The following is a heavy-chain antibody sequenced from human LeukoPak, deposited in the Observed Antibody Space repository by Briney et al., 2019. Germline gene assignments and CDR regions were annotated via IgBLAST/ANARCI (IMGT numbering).Heavy chain of an antibody. J-gene: IGHJ4*02. Sequence: PSETLSLTCTVSGGSISSGGYYWSWIRQPPGKGLEWIGYIYHSGSTYYNPSLKSRVTISVDRSKNQFSLKLSSVTAADTAVYYCARPWEPSALFDYWGQGTLVTVSS. D-gene: IGHD1-26*01. V-gene: IGHV4-30-2*01. CDR3: ARPWEPSALFDY. CDR2: IYHSGST. CDR1: GGSISSGGYY.